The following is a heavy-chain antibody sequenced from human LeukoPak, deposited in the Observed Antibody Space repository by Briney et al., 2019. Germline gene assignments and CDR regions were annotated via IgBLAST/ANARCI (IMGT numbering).Heavy chain of an antibody. D-gene: IGHD6-19*01. V-gene: IGHV3-30*18. CDR2: ISYDGIDK. Sequence: GRSLRLSCTASGLTFSSNGMHWVRQAPGKGLEWVAVISYDGIDKYYGDSVKGRFTISRDNSKNTLYLQMNSLRPEDTAVYYCAKVAGWDLLKDAFDIWGQGTMVIVSS. CDR1: GLTFSSNG. J-gene: IGHJ3*02. CDR3: AKVAGWDLLKDAFDI.